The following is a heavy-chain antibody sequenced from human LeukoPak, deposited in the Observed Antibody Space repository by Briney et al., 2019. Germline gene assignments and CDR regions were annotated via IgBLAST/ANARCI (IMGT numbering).Heavy chain of an antibody. CDR1: GGTFSSYA. CDR3: ARGHTHDAFDI. Sequence: ASVKVSCKASGGTFSSYAISWVRQAPGQGLEWMGGIIPIFGTANYAQKFQGRVTITTDESTGTAYMELSSLRSEDTAVYYCARGHTHDAFDIWGQGTMVTVSS. V-gene: IGHV1-69*05. D-gene: IGHD2-2*02. J-gene: IGHJ3*02. CDR2: IIPIFGTA.